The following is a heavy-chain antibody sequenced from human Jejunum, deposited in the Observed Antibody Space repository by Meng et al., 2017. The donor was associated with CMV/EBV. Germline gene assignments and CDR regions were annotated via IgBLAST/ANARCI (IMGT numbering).Heavy chain of an antibody. D-gene: IGHD1-14*01. V-gene: IGHV4-30-4*01. Sequence: VSGDSISSGESYWSWIRQPPGKGLEWIGYIYDSGSTSYNPSLESRVIISVDTSKNQFSLKVMSVTAADTAVYYCAREGTNSYYFDYWGQGTLVTVSS. J-gene: IGHJ4*02. CDR1: GDSISSGESY. CDR2: IYDSGST. CDR3: AREGTNSYYFDY.